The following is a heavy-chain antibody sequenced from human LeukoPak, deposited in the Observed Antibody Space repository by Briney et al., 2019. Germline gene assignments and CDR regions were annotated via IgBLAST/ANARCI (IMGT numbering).Heavy chain of an antibody. D-gene: IGHD5-18*01. CDR2: LSYDGSQK. Sequence: GGSLRLSCEASGFTFSNYGMHWVRQAPGKGLEWVAVLSYDGSQKYYADSVKGRFTISRDNSKNTLYVQMNSLRAEDSAVYYCARSGQLWLSSHDYWGQGTLVTVSS. CDR1: GFTFSNYG. J-gene: IGHJ4*02. CDR3: ARSGQLWLSSHDY. V-gene: IGHV3-30*03.